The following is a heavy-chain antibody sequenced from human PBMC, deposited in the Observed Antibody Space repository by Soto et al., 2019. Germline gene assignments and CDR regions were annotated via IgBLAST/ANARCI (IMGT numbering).Heavy chain of an antibody. D-gene: IGHD2-2*01. CDR2: INHSGST. Sequence: PSETLSLTCAVYGGSFSGYYWSWIRQPPGKGLGWIGEINHSGSTNYNPSLKSRVTISVDTSKNQFSLKLSSVTAADTAVYYCVRLVPAASIYYYYYYYGMDVWGQGTTVTVSS. CDR3: VRLVPAASIYYYYYYYGMDV. J-gene: IGHJ6*02. V-gene: IGHV4-34*01. CDR1: GGSFSGYY.